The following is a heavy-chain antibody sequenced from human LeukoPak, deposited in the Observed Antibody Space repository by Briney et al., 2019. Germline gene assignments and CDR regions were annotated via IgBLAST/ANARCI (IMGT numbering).Heavy chain of an antibody. Sequence: GGSLRLSCTASGLTFSTSGFNWVRQAPGKGLEWVASIGPTGSDRYHADSIKGRFTISRDNANNFLYLQMNSLIAEDTAVYYCPTETNGRHYDYWGQGTLLTVSS. V-gene: IGHV3-21*06. J-gene: IGHJ4*02. CDR3: PTETNGRHYDY. CDR2: IGPTGSDR. D-gene: IGHD1-14*01. CDR1: GLTFSTSG.